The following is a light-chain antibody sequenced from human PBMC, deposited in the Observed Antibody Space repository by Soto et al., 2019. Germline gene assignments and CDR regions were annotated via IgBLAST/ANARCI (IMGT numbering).Light chain of an antibody. CDR3: QQSYSTQVT. Sequence: DIQMTPSPSSLSASVGDRVTITCRASQSISRYLSWYQQIPGKAPRLLIYSASNLQSGVPSRFSGLGSRTDCSLTISSLQPEDFATYYCQQSYSTQVTFGQGTILDIK. J-gene: IGKJ2*01. V-gene: IGKV1-39*01. CDR2: SAS. CDR1: QSISRY.